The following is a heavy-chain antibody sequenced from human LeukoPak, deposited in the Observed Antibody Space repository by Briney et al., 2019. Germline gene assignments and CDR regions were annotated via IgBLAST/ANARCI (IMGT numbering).Heavy chain of an antibody. V-gene: IGHV4-59*01. CDR1: GASITDAY. D-gene: IGHD3-22*01. Sequence: SETLSLTCNVSGASITDAYWSWLRQPPGKGLEWIGYIYCRGGTNYNPSLKSRVAISLDTSKNQFALSLSSVTAADTAVYYCARASYSYDINGWVPFDYWGQGTLVTVSS. CDR2: IYCRGGT. CDR3: ARASYSYDINGWVPFDY. J-gene: IGHJ4*02.